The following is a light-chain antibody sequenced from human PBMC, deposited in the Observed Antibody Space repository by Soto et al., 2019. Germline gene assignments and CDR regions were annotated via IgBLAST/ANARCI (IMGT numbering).Light chain of an antibody. CDR2: KAS. Sequence: DIQMTQSPSTLSTSVGDRVTITCRASQSISDWLAWYQQKPGKAPKLLIYKASSLESGVPSRFSGSGSGTHFTFTISNLQPEDIATYYCQQYDNLPPTWTFGQGTKVDI. V-gene: IGKV1-5*03. CDR3: QQYDNLPPTWT. J-gene: IGKJ1*01. CDR1: QSISDW.